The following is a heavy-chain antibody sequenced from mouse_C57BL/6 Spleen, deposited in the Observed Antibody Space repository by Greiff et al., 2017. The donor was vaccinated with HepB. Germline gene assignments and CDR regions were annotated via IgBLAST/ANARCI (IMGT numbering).Heavy chain of an antibody. V-gene: IGHV1-5*01. CDR1: GYTFTSYW. J-gene: IGHJ1*03. D-gene: IGHD1-1*01. CDR3: TRSSYYGSRYWYFDV. Sequence: VQLQQSGTVLARPGASVKMSCKTSGYTFTSYWMHWVKQRPEQGLEWIGAIDPGNSDTSYNQKFKGKAKLTAVTSASTAYMELSSLTNEDSAVYYCTRSSYYGSRYWYFDVWGTGTTVTVSS. CDR2: IDPGNSDT.